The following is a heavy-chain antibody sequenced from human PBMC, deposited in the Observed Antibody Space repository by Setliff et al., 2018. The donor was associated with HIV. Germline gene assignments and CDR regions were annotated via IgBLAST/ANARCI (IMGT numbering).Heavy chain of an antibody. CDR3: ARARRDSYDRGRRNHYYIDV. Sequence: GASVNVSCKASGYTFSSYDINWVRQATGQGLEWMGWMNPNSGNTGYAQKFQGRVTMTRDTSISTAYMELNNLKFEDTAVYYCARARRDSYDRGRRNHYYIDVWGKGTTVTVSS. J-gene: IGHJ6*03. CDR1: GYTFSSYD. D-gene: IGHD3-22*01. CDR2: MNPNSGNT. V-gene: IGHV1-8*02.